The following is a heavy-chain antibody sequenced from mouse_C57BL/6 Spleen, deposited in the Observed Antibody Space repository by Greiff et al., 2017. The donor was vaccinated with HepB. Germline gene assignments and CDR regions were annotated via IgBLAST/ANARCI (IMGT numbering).Heavy chain of an antibody. CDR2: FYPGSGSI. Sequence: VQLQQSGAELVKPGASVKLSCKASGYTFTEYTIHWVKQRSGQGLEWIGWFYPGSGSIKYNEKFKDKATLTADKSSSTVYMELSRLTSEDSAVYFCARHEDEDYYGSRGNAMDYWGQGTSVTVSS. D-gene: IGHD1-1*01. J-gene: IGHJ4*01. V-gene: IGHV1-62-2*01. CDR3: ARHEDEDYYGSRGNAMDY. CDR1: GYTFTEYT.